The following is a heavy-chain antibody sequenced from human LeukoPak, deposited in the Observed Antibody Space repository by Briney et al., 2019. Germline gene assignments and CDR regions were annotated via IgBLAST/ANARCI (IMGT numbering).Heavy chain of an antibody. CDR3: ARDRGVFAQGIAVAGTRGLDAFDI. V-gene: IGHV6-1*01. CDR2: TYYRSKWYN. CDR1: GDSVSSNSAA. Sequence: SQTLSLTCAISGDSVSSNSAAWNWIRQSPSRGPEWLGRTYYRSKWYNDYAVSVKSRITINPDTSKNQFSLQLNSVTPEDTAVYYCARDRGVFAQGIAVAGTRGLDAFDIWGQGTMVTVSS. J-gene: IGHJ3*02. D-gene: IGHD6-19*01.